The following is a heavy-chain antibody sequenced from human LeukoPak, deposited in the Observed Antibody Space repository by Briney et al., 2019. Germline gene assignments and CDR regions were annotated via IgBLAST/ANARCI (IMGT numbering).Heavy chain of an antibody. CDR2: ISAYNGNT. J-gene: IGHJ4*02. D-gene: IGHD6-19*01. CDR1: GYTFTSYY. CDR3: ARINEKKFGASIAVAGTTSDFDY. V-gene: IGHV1-18*04. Sequence: EASVKVSCKASGYTFTSYYMHWVRQAPGQGLEWMGWISAYNGNTNYAQKLQGRVTMTTDTCTSTAYMELRSLRSDDTAVYYCARINEKKFGASIAVAGTTSDFDYWGQGTLVTVSS.